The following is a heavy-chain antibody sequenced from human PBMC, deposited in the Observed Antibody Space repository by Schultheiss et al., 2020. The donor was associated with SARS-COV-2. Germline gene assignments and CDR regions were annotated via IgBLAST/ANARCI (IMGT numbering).Heavy chain of an antibody. V-gene: IGHV5-51*01. CDR2: IYPGDSDT. CDR1: GYSFTSYW. CDR3: ARSPNDYYSGMDV. J-gene: IGHJ6*02. Sequence: GGSLRLSCKGSGYSFTSYWIGWVRQMPGKGLEWMGIIYPGDSDTRYNPSFQGQVTISADKSISTAYLQWSSLKASDTAMYYCARSPNDYYSGMDVWGQGTTVTVSS.